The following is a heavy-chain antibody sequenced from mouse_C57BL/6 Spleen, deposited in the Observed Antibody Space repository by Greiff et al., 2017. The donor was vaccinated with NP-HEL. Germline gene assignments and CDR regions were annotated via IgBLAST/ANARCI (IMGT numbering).Heavy chain of an antibody. Sequence: EVQLQQSGPELVKPGASVKIPCKASGYTFTDYNMDWVKQSHGKSLEWIGDINPNNGGTIYNQKFKGKATLTVDKSSSTAYMELRSLTSEDTAVYYCARGYGSSPLFAYWGQGTLVTVSA. D-gene: IGHD1-1*01. CDR2: INPNNGGT. CDR1: GYTFTDYN. V-gene: IGHV1-18*01. J-gene: IGHJ3*01. CDR3: ARGYGSSPLFAY.